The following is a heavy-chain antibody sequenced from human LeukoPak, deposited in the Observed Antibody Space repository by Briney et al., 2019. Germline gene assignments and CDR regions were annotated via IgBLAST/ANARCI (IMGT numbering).Heavy chain of an antibody. J-gene: IGHJ4*02. CDR1: GDSVSSNSAI. Sequence: SQTLSLTCAISGDSVSSNSAIWNWIRQSPSRGLEWLGRTYYRSKWYIDYALSVKSRITINPDTSKNQFSLQLNSVTPEDTATYYCVKGGAIRVTGTTPFDYWGQGTLVTVSS. CDR2: TYYRSKWYI. V-gene: IGHV6-1*01. CDR3: VKGGAIRVTGTTPFDY. D-gene: IGHD1-20*01.